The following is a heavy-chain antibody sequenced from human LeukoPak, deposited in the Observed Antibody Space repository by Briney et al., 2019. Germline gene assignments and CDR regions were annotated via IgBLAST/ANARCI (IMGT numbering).Heavy chain of an antibody. CDR3: AEENDYVWGSHVDY. Sequence: GGSLRLSCAASGFTFSSYGMHWVRQAPGKGLEWVAVISYDGSNKYYADSVKGRFTISRDNSKNTLYLQMNSLRAEDTAVYYCAEENDYVWGSHVDYWGQGTLVTVSS. CDR2: ISYDGSNK. CDR1: GFTFSSYG. J-gene: IGHJ4*02. V-gene: IGHV3-30*18. D-gene: IGHD3-16*01.